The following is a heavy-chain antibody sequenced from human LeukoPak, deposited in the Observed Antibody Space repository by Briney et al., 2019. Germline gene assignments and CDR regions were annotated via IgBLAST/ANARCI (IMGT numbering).Heavy chain of an antibody. CDR1: GGSFSGYY. D-gene: IGHD6-13*01. CDR2: INHSGST. J-gene: IGHJ4*02. V-gene: IGHV4-34*01. CDR3: ARSQWGYSSSWYFDY. Sequence: SETLSLTCAVYGGSFSGYYWSWIRKPPGKGLEWIGEINHSGSTNYNPSLKSRVTISVDTSKNQFSLKLSSVTAADTAVYYCARSQWGYSSSWYFDYWGQGTLVTVSS.